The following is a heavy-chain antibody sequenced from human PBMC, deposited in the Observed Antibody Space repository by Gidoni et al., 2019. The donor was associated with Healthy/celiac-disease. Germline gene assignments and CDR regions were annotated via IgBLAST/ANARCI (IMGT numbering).Heavy chain of an antibody. D-gene: IGHD5-18*01. CDR2: IIPIFGTA. Sequence: QVQLVQSGAEVKKPGSSVQVSCKACGGTFSSYAISWVRQAPGQGLGWMGGIIPIFGTANYAQKFQGRVTITADESTSTAYMELSSLRSEDTAVYYCARSEDTAMVSLSDWVQGTLVTVSS. CDR1: GGTFSSYA. CDR3: ARSEDTAMVSLSD. J-gene: IGHJ4*02. V-gene: IGHV1-69*01.